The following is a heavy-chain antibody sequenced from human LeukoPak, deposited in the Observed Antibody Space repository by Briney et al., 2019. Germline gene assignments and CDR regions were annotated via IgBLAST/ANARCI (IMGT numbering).Heavy chain of an antibody. CDR2: INPSGGST. J-gene: IGHJ4*02. CDR1: GYTFTSYY. CDR3: ARGFQEYYFDY. V-gene: IGHV1-46*01. Sequence: ASVKVSCKASGYTFTSYYMHWVRQAPGQGLEWMGIINPSGGSTSYAQKFQGRVTITRNTSISTAYMELSSLRSEDTAVYYCARGFQEYYFDYWGQGTLVTVSS.